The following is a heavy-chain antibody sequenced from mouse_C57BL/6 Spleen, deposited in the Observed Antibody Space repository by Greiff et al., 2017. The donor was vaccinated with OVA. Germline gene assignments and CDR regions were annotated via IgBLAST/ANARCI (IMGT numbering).Heavy chain of an antibody. V-gene: IGHV14-1*01. CDR2: IDPEDGDT. J-gene: IGHJ2*01. CDR3: TATVVATNFDY. D-gene: IGHD1-1*01. CDR1: GFNIKDYY. Sequence: VQLQQSGAELVRPGASVKLSCTASGFNIKDYYMHWVKQRPEQGLEWIGRIDPEDGDTEYAPKFQGKATMTADTSSNTAYLQLSSLTSEDTAVYYCTATVVATNFDYWGQGTTLTVSS.